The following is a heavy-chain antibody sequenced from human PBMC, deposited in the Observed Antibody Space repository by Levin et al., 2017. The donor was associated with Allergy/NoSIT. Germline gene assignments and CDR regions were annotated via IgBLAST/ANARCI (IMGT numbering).Heavy chain of an antibody. CDR1: GGSISSGGYS. V-gene: IGHV4-30-2*01. Sequence: SQTLSLTCAVSGGSISSGGYSWSWIRQPPGKGLEWIGNIYLSGSTNDNPSLKSRVTMSVDRSKNQLSLKLSYVTAADTAVYYCARVAGYSYGYYFDCWGPGTLVTVSS. D-gene: IGHD5-18*01. CDR3: ARVAGYSYGYYFDC. CDR2: IYLSGST. J-gene: IGHJ4*02.